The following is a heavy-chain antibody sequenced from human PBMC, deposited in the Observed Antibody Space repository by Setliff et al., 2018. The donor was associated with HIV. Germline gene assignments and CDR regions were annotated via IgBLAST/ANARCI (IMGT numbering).Heavy chain of an antibody. CDR3: AKRAVQDGTVTSSNWFES. Sequence: PSETLSLTCTVSGGSISSYYWGWIRQPPGTGLEWIGSISSSGNTYYNPSLKSRVTMSTDTPNNRFALKLTSVTAADTAVYYCAKRAVQDGTVTSSNWFESWGQGTLVTVSS. J-gene: IGHJ5*01. CDR1: GGSISSYY. CDR2: ISSSGNT. V-gene: IGHV4-59*04. D-gene: IGHD1-7*01.